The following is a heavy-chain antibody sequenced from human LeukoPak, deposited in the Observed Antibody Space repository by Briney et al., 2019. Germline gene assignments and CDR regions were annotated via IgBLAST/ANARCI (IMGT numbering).Heavy chain of an antibody. Sequence: GGSLRLSCAASGFIFRNYWMSWVRQAPGKGLEWVANIKQDGSDTYYVDSVKGRFTISRDNAKNSLYLQMNSLRAEDTAVYYCASDPYDFWSGYPGGMDVWGQGTTVTVSS. J-gene: IGHJ6*02. CDR1: GFIFRNYW. V-gene: IGHV3-7*01. D-gene: IGHD3-3*01. CDR2: IKQDGSDT. CDR3: ASDPYDFWSGYPGGMDV.